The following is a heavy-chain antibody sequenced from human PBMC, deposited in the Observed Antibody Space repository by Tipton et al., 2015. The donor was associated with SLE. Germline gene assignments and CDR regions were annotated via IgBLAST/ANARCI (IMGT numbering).Heavy chain of an antibody. D-gene: IGHD4-11*01. J-gene: IGHJ4*02. Sequence: LRLSCTVSGGSISSYYWSWIRQPPGKGLEWIGEINHSGSTNYNPSLKSRVTISVDTSKNQFSLKLSSVTAADTAVYYCARGGQFFDYWGQGTLVTVSS. V-gene: IGHV4-34*01. CDR1: GGSISSYY. CDR3: ARGGQFFDY. CDR2: INHSGST.